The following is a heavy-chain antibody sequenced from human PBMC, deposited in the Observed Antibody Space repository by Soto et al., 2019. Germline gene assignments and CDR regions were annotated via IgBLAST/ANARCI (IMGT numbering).Heavy chain of an antibody. V-gene: IGHV1-69*01. D-gene: IGHD6-13*01. CDR2: IIPIFGTA. CDR3: ARASGIAAAGDYYYGMDV. Sequence: QVQLVQSGAEVKKPGSSVKVSCKASGGTFSSYAISWVRQAPGQGLEWMGGIIPIFGTATYAQKFQGRVTITADESTSTAYMELSSLRSEDTAVYYCARASGIAAAGDYYYGMDVWGQGTTVTVSS. J-gene: IGHJ6*02. CDR1: GGTFSSYA.